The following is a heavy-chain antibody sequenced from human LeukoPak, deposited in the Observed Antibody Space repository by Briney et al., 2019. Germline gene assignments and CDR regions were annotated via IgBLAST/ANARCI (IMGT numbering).Heavy chain of an antibody. CDR2: IYHSGST. D-gene: IGHD1-26*01. J-gene: IGHJ6*04. CDR3: AGSRVPYGLDV. CDR1: GGSISSNW. Sequence: SGTLSLACVVSGGSISSNWWSWVRQPPGKGLEWIGEIYHSGSTNYNPSLKSRVTMSVDNPKNELFLKLSSVTAADTAVYYCAGSRVPYGLDVWGKGTTVTVSS. V-gene: IGHV4-4*02.